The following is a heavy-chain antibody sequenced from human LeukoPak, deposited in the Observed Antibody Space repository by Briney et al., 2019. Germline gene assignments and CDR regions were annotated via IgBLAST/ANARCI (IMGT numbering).Heavy chain of an antibody. CDR1: GFTFRSYW. CDR3: ARVKYGETGEYYFDY. D-gene: IGHD4-17*01. Sequence: PGGSLRLSCAASGFTFRSYWMHWVRQVPGEGLVWVSRINSDGSSTSYADSVKGRFTISRDNAKNTLYLQMNSLRAEDTAVYYCARVKYGETGEYYFDYWGQGTLVTVSS. V-gene: IGHV3-74*01. CDR2: INSDGSST. J-gene: IGHJ4*02.